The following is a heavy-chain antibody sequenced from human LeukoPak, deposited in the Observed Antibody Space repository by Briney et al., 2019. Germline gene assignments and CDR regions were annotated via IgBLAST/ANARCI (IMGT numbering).Heavy chain of an antibody. CDR3: ASRRSPPRYYSDY. V-gene: IGHV4-34*01. CDR2: INHSGST. D-gene: IGHD1-26*01. Sequence: TPSETLSLTCAVYGVSFSGYYWSWIRQPPGKGLEWIGEINHSGSTNYNPSLKSRVTISVGTSKNQFSLKLSSVTAADTAVYYCASRRSPPRYYSDYWGQGTLVTVSS. CDR1: GVSFSGYY. J-gene: IGHJ4*02.